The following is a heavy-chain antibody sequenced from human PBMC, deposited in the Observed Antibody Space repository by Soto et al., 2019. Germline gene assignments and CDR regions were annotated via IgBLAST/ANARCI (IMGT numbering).Heavy chain of an antibody. J-gene: IGHJ4*02. CDR3: AKAAEENENVPIPGDN. CDR1: GFSFRNYA. Sequence: EVQLLESGGGLVQPGGSLRLSCAASGFSFRNYAMTWVRQAPGKGLEWVSGLSGSGTMRYYADSVRGRFIISRDNAKNTLFLQMDNLRVEDSAVYYCAKAAEENENVPIPGDNWGQGTPVTVSS. V-gene: IGHV3-23*01. D-gene: IGHD1-1*01. CDR2: LSGSGTMR.